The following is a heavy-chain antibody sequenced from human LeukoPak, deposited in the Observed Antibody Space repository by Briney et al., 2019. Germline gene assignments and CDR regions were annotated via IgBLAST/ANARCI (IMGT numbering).Heavy chain of an antibody. CDR1: GFTFSSFA. J-gene: IGHJ5*02. V-gene: IGHV3-23*01. CDR2: ISGSGGGT. CDR3: AKEPVPAHNWFDP. Sequence: GGSLRLSCAASGFTFSSFAMSWVRQAPGKGLEWVSAISGSGGGTYYADSVKGRFTISRDNSKNTLYLQMNSLRADDTAVYYCAKEPVPAHNWFDPWGQGTLVTVSS. D-gene: IGHD2-2*01.